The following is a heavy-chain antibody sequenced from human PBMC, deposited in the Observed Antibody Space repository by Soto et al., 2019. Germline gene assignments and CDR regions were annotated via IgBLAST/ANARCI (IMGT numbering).Heavy chain of an antibody. CDR3: ARGGLKDFWSGYYGT. J-gene: IGHJ4*02. CDR2: INPSGGST. Sequence: ATSVKPSCKECGYTYTSNYMHWVRQAPEQGLEWMGIINPSGGSTSYAQKFQGRVTMTRDTSTSTVYMELSSLRSEDTAVYYCARGGLKDFWSGYYGTWGQGTLVTVSS. CDR1: GYTYTSNY. V-gene: IGHV1-46*03. D-gene: IGHD3-3*01.